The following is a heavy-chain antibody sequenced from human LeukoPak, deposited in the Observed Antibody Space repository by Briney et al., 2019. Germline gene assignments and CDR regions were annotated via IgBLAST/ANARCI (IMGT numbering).Heavy chain of an antibody. J-gene: IGHJ5*02. CDR1: GGSISSYY. Sequence: SETLSLTCTVSGGSISSYYWSWIRQPPGKRLEWIGYIYYSGSTNYNPSLKSRVTISVDTSKNQFSLKLSSVTAADTAVYYCARGDLAAAGTWFDPWGQGTLVTASS. CDR2: IYYSGST. D-gene: IGHD6-13*01. CDR3: ARGDLAAAGTWFDP. V-gene: IGHV4-59*01.